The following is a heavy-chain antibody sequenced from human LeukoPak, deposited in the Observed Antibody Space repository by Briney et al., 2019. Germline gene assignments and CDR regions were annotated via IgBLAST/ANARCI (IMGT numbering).Heavy chain of an antibody. Sequence: SETLSLTCTVSGGSISSYYWNWIRQPSGKGLEWIGYIYYSGSTNYNPSLKSRVTISVDTSKNQFSLKLSSVTAADTAVYYCARLRELATLHDAFDIWGQGTMVTVSS. D-gene: IGHD5-24*01. J-gene: IGHJ3*02. CDR3: ARLRELATLHDAFDI. CDR1: GGSISSYY. V-gene: IGHV4-59*08. CDR2: IYYSGST.